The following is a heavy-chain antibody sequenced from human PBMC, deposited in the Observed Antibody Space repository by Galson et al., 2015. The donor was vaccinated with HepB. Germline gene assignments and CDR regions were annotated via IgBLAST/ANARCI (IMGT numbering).Heavy chain of an antibody. CDR3: GRDLGRGHFDY. CDR2: IYTSGST. V-gene: IGHV4-4*07. CDR1: GGSISSYY. J-gene: IGHJ4*02. Sequence: ETLSLTCTVSGGSISSYYWNWIRQPAGKGLEWIGRIYTSGSTYYNPSLKSRVTVSVDTSKNQFSLKLSSVTAADTAVYYCGRDLGRGHFDYWGQGTLVTVSS. D-gene: IGHD3-10*01.